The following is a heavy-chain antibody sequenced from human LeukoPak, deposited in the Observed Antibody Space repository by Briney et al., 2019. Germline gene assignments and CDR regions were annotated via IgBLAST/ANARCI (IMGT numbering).Heavy chain of an antibody. Sequence: ASVKVSCKASEYTFTDYYINWVRQAPGQGLEWMGWINPNSGDTKYAQNFQGRVTMTRDTSISTAYMELSRLRFDDTALYYCAREAAYCGGDCYFDYWGQGTLVTVSS. CDR3: AREAAYCGGDCYFDY. CDR1: EYTFTDYY. J-gene: IGHJ4*02. CDR2: INPNSGDT. D-gene: IGHD2-21*02. V-gene: IGHV1-2*02.